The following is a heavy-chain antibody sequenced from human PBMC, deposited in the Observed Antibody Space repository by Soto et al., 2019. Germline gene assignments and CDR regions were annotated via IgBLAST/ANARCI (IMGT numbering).Heavy chain of an antibody. J-gene: IGHJ4*02. D-gene: IGHD5-18*01. Sequence: SVKVACNTSGGSFSKYSISWLRQAPGQGLGWMGGIIPLSVTTHYAQRFQGRVTITADDLTTTSYMEVSSLKFEDTAVYYYAASRWIQLWTADFWGQGTRVTVTS. CDR1: GGSFSKYS. V-gene: IGHV1-69*13. CDR2: IIPLSVTT. CDR3: AASRWIQLWTADF.